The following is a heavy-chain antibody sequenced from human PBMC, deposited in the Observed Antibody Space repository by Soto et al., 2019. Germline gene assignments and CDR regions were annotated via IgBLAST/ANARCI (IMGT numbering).Heavy chain of an antibody. CDR2: IIWNGGSE. CDR1: GFTFDDYA. V-gene: IGHV3-9*01. J-gene: IGHJ6*02. CDR3: AKGAPNYYYYYGMDV. Sequence: DVQLVESGGGLVQPGRSLRLSCAASGFTFDDYAMHWVRQAPGKGLEWVSGIIWNGGSEGHADSVKGRFTISRDNAKNSLYLLMINLRDEDTALYYCAKGAPNYYYYYGMDVWGQGTTVTVSS.